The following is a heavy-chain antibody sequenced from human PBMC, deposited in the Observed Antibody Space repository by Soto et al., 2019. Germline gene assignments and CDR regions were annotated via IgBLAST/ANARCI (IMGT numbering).Heavy chain of an antibody. CDR2: IYYSGST. CDR3: ARSNSPGYYYDSSGSRPLDY. Sequence: SETLSLTCTVSGGSISSSSYYWGWIRQPPGKGLEWIGSIYYSGSTYYNPSLKSRVTISVDTSKNQFSLKLSSVTAADTAVYYCARSNSPGYYYDSSGSRPLDYWGQGTLVTVSS. J-gene: IGHJ4*02. V-gene: IGHV4-39*01. D-gene: IGHD3-22*01. CDR1: GGSISSSSYY.